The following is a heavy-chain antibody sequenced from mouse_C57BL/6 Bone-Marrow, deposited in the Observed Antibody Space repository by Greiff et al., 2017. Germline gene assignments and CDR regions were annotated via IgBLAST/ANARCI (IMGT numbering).Heavy chain of an antibody. J-gene: IGHJ4*01. CDR1: GFTFSDYY. CDR2: ISNGGGST. Sequence: DVMLVESGGGLVQPGGSLKLSCAASGFTFSDYYMYWVRQTPEKRLEWVAYISNGGGSTYYPDTVKGRFTISRDNAKNTLYLQMSRLKSEDTAMYYGARWGLLRSSYAMDYWGQGASVTVSS. CDR3: ARWGLLRSSYAMDY. V-gene: IGHV5-12*01. D-gene: IGHD1-1*01.